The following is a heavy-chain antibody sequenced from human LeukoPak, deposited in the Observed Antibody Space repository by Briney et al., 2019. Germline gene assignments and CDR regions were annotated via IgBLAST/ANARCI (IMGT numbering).Heavy chain of an antibody. CDR1: GASVSSYY. CDR3: ASLTSDGEDFDY. Sequence: SETLSLTCTVSGASVSSYYRIWIRQPAGRGLEWIGRIDASGSTNYNPSLKSRVTMSVDSSKNQFSLKVSSVTAADTAVYYCASLTSDGEDFDYWGQGTLVTVSS. CDR2: IDASGST. V-gene: IGHV4-4*07. D-gene: IGHD3-3*01. J-gene: IGHJ4*02.